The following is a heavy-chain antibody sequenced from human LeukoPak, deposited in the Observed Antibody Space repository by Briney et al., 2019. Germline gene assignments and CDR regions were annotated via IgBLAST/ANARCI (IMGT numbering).Heavy chain of an antibody. D-gene: IGHD3-22*01. V-gene: IGHV1-18*01. Sequence: GASVKVSCKXSGYTFTSYGISWVRQAPGQGLEWMGWISAYNGNTNYAQKLQGRVTMTTDTSTSTAYMELRSLRSDDTAVYYCARLHHYDSSGYFDYWGQGTLVTVSS. CDR1: GYTFTSYG. CDR3: ARLHHYDSSGYFDY. J-gene: IGHJ4*02. CDR2: ISAYNGNT.